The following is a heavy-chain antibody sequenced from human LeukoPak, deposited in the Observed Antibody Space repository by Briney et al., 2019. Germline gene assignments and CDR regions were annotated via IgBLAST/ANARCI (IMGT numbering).Heavy chain of an antibody. J-gene: IGHJ4*02. CDR2: MNPNSGNT. CDR1: GYTFTSYD. CDR3: ARGLVVVPAALDY. D-gene: IGHD2-2*01. Sequence: ASVKVSCKASGYTFTSYDINWVRQATGQGLEWMGWMNPNSGNTGYAQKFQGRVTMTRNTSISTAYMELSSMRSEDTAVYYCARGLVVVPAALDYWGQGTLVTVSS. V-gene: IGHV1-8*01.